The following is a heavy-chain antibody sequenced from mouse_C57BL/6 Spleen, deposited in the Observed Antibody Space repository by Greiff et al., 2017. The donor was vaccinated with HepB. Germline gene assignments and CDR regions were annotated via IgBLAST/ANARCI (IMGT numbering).Heavy chain of an antibody. V-gene: IGHV1-82*01. D-gene: IGHD2-2*01. J-gene: IGHJ2*01. CDR2: IYPGGGDT. Sequence: QVHVKQSGAELVKPGASVKLSCKASGYTFSSSWMNWVKQRPGKGLEWIGRIYPGGGDTNYNGKFKGKATLTADKSSSTAYMQLSSLASEDSAVYCCARCDGYVYDDWGQGTTVTVSS. CDR1: GYTFSSSW. CDR3: ARCDGYVYDD.